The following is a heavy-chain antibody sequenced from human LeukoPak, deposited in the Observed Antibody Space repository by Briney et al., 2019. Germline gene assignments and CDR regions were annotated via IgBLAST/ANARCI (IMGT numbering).Heavy chain of an antibody. J-gene: IGHJ3*02. CDR2: IYYSGST. D-gene: IGHD2-2*01. V-gene: IGHV4-39*01. CDR1: GGSISSSSYY. CDR3: ATYCSSTSCPHRRAFDI. Sequence: SETLSLTCTVSGGSISSSSYYWGWIRQPPGKGLEWIGTIYYSGSTYYNPSLKSRVTISVDTSNDQFSLKLSSVTAADTAVYYCATYCSSTSCPHRRAFDIWGQGTMVTVSS.